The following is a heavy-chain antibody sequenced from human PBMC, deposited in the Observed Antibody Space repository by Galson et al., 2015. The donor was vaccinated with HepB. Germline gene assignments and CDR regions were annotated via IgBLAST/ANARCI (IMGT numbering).Heavy chain of an antibody. D-gene: IGHD6-13*01. Sequence: SLRLSCAASGFTFSSYSMNWVRQAPGKGLEWVSSISSSSSYIYYADSVKGRFTISRDNAKNSLYLQMNSLRAEDTAVYYCARDLSGIAAADDRPFDYWGQGTLVTVSS. CDR2: ISSSSSYI. CDR3: ARDLSGIAAADDRPFDY. V-gene: IGHV3-21*01. J-gene: IGHJ4*02. CDR1: GFTFSSYS.